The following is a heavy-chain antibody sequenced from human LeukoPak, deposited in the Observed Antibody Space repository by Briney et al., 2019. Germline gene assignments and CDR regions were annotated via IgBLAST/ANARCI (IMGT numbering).Heavy chain of an antibody. CDR3: AAPRVGPFDY. D-gene: IGHD3-16*01. CDR2: INHSGST. V-gene: IGHV4-34*01. Sequence: SETLSLTCAAYGGSFSGYYWSWIRQPPGKGLEWIGEINHSGSTNYNPSLKSRVTISVDTSKNQFSLKLSSVTAADTAVYYCAAPRVGPFDYWGQGTLVTVSS. J-gene: IGHJ4*02. CDR1: GGSFSGYY.